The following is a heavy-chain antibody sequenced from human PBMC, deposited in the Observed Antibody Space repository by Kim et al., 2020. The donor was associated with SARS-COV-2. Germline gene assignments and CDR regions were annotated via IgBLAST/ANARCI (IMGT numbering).Heavy chain of an antibody. CDR3: ARFDCSVGSCYSSHYYPMD. Sequence: SVKVSCKTSGGTFINYGISWVRQAPGQGPEWMGGITPMLGAPNSAQRFQGRVTITADESSTTVYMELNSLRSEDTAVYYCARFDCSVGSCYSSHYYPMD. J-gene: IGHJ6*03. CDR1: GGTFINYG. CDR2: ITPMLGAP. V-gene: IGHV1-69*13. D-gene: IGHD2-15*01.